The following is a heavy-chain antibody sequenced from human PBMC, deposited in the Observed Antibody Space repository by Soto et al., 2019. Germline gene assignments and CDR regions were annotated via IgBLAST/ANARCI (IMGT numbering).Heavy chain of an antibody. D-gene: IGHD3-10*01. V-gene: IGHV3-30-3*01. CDR3: ARGITMVRGGYFDY. CDR2: ISYDGINK. Sequence: QVQLVESGGGVVQPGRSLRLSCAASGFTFSSYAMHWVRQAPGKGLEWVAVISYDGINKYYADSVKGRFTISRDNSKNTLYLQMNSLRAEDTAVYYCARGITMVRGGYFDYWGQGTLVTVSS. CDR1: GFTFSSYA. J-gene: IGHJ4*02.